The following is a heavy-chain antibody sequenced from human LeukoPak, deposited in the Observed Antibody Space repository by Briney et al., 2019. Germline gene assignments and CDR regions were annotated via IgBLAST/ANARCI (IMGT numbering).Heavy chain of an antibody. CDR2: IYYSGST. Sequence: SETLSLTCTVSGGSISDGGYYWSWIRQHPGKGLEWIGYIYYSGSTYYNPSLKSRVTISVDTSKNQFSLKLSSVTAADTAVYYCASARGDGYSNYGRYLDYWGQGTLVTVSS. V-gene: IGHV4-31*03. D-gene: IGHD4-4*01. J-gene: IGHJ4*02. CDR3: ASARGDGYSNYGRYLDY. CDR1: GGSISDGGYY.